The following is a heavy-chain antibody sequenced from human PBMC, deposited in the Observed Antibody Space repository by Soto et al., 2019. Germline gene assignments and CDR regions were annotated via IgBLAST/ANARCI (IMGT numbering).Heavy chain of an antibody. Sequence: GGSLKLSCAASGFTFSSYAMSWVRQAPGKGLEWVSAISGSGGSTYYADSVKGRFTISRDNSKNTLYLQMNSLKTEDTAVYYCTTGLTRGRYFDWLPEIYFDYWGQGTLVTVFS. D-gene: IGHD3-9*01. CDR3: TTGLTRGRYFDWLPEIYFDY. CDR2: ISGSGGST. V-gene: IGHV3-23*01. CDR1: GFTFSSYA. J-gene: IGHJ4*02.